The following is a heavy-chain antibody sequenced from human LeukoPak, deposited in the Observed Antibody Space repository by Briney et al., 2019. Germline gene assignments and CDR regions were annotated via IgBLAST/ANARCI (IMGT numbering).Heavy chain of an antibody. CDR2: IGDTT. CDR1: GFTFGDYA. CDR3: AKAFAFVGANFFDY. V-gene: IGHV3-23*01. D-gene: IGHD1-26*01. Sequence: GGSLRLSCTASGFTFGDYAMSWVRQAPGKGLEWVSAIGDTTYYADSVEGRFTISRDNSKNTLYLQMNSLRAEDAAIYYCAKAFAFVGANFFDYWGQGTLVTVSS. J-gene: IGHJ4*02.